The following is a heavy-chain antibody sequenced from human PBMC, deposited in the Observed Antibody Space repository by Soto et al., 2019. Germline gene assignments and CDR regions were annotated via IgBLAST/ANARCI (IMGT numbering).Heavy chain of an antibody. CDR3: ARVRVIRGVIPSHFGL. D-gene: IGHD3-10*01. CDR1: GGTFNSYG. V-gene: IGHV1-69*06. J-gene: IGHJ4*02. Sequence: QAHPAQSGAEVKKPGSSVTVSCKASGGTFNSYGISWVRQAPGQGLDWMGVIIPLYGTVNYAQKFQGRVSITADKSTSTAYMDLNSLRSDDTAVYYCARVRVIRGVIPSHFGLWGQGTQVTVSS. CDR2: IIPLYGTV.